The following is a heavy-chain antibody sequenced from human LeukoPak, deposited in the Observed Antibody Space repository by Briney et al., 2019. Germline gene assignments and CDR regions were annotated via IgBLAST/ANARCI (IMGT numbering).Heavy chain of an antibody. D-gene: IGHD5-18*01. V-gene: IGHV4-61*02. J-gene: IGHJ4*02. CDR3: ARAHGYSYGHFDY. Sequence: SETLSLTCSVSGGSISSGSYYWSWIRQPAGKGLEWIGRIYTSGSTNYNPSLKSRFTISVDTSKNQFSLKLSSVTAADTAVYYCARAHGYSYGHFDYWGQGTLVTVSS. CDR1: GGSISSGSYY. CDR2: IYTSGST.